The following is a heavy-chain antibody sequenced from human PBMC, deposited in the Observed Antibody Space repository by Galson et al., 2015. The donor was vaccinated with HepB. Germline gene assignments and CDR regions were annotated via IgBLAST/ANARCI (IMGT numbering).Heavy chain of an antibody. CDR1: GFTFSNYG. J-gene: IGHJ6*02. Sequence: SLRLSCAASGFTFSNYGMHWVRQAPGTGLEWVAVIWFDGSSKFYVDSVKGRFTISRDNFKNTLYLQMSRLRAEDTAVYYCARIPTRTSTTYYYYHMDAWGQGTAVTVS. CDR2: IWFDGSSK. CDR3: ARIPTRTSTTYYYYHMDA. V-gene: IGHV3-33*01. D-gene: IGHD1-1*01.